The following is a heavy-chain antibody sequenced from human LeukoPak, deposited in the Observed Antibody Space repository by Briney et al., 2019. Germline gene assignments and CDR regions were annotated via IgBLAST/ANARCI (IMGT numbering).Heavy chain of an antibody. CDR3: AWDSGAFEI. CDR2: ISAYNGQT. V-gene: IGHV1-18*01. CDR1: GYTFTSYY. Sequence: ASVKASCKASGYTFTSYYISWMRQAPGQGLQWMGRISAYNGQTNYAQKVQGRVTMATDTSTSTVYMELRSLGSDDTAVYYCAWDSGAFEIWGQGTMVTVSS. J-gene: IGHJ3*02.